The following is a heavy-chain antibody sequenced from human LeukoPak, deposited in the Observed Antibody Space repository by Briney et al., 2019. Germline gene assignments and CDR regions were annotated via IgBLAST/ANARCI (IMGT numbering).Heavy chain of an antibody. CDR3: ARGIPNSSGGYYFDY. CDR2: ISYDGSNK. Sequence: PGGSLRLSCAASGFTFSSYAMHWVRQAPGKGLEWVAVISYDGSNKYYADSVKGRFTISRDNSKNTLYLQMNSLRAEDTAVYYCARGIPNSSGGYYFDYWGQGTLVTVSS. V-gene: IGHV3-30-3*01. J-gene: IGHJ4*02. CDR1: GFTFSSYA. D-gene: IGHD6-25*01.